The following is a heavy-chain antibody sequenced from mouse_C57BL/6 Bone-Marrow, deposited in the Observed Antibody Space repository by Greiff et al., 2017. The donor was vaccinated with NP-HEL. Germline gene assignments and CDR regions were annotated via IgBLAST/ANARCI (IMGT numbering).Heavy chain of an antibody. D-gene: IGHD1-3*01. CDR1: GFTFSSYT. CDR2: ISGGGGNT. V-gene: IGHV5-9*01. Sequence: EVQRVESGGGLVKPGGSLKLSCAASGFTFSSYTMSWVRQTPEKRLEWVATISGGGGNTYYPDSVKGRFTISRDNAKNTLYLQMSSLRSEDTALYYCARHESPLFAYWGQGTLVTVSA. CDR3: ARHESPLFAY. J-gene: IGHJ3*01.